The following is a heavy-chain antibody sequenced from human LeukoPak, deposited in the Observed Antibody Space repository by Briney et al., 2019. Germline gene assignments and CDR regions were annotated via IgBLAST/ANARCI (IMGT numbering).Heavy chain of an antibody. D-gene: IGHD2-21*02. V-gene: IGHV3-30*18. CDR2: ISYDGSNK. Sequence: GRSLRLSCAASGFTFSSYGMHWVRQAPGKGLEWVAVISYDGSNKFYGDSVKGRFTISRDNSKNTLYLQMNSLRGEDTAVYYCAKGRGVPYEVVTAILDPWGQGTLVTVSS. CDR1: GFTFSSYG. CDR3: AKGRGVPYEVVTAILDP. J-gene: IGHJ5*02.